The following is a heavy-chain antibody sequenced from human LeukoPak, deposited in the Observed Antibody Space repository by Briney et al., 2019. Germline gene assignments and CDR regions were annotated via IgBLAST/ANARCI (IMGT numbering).Heavy chain of an antibody. CDR1: GYTFTSYY. Sequence: AASVKVSCKASGYTFTSYYINWVRQATGQGLEWMGWMNPNSGNTGYAQKFQGRVTITRNTSISTAYMELSSLRSEDTAVYYCARGSFGRWYDSSGYYGYWGQGTLVTVSS. CDR3: ARGSFGRWYDSSGYYGY. D-gene: IGHD3-22*01. V-gene: IGHV1-8*03. CDR2: MNPNSGNT. J-gene: IGHJ4*02.